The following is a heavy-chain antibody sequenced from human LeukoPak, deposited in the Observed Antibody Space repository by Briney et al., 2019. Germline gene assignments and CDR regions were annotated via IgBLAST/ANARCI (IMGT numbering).Heavy chain of an antibody. V-gene: IGHV1-69*13. CDR1: GGTFSSYA. Sequence: ASVKVSCKASGGTFSSYAISWVRQAPGQRLEWMGGIIPIFGTANYAQKFQGRVTITADESTSTAYMELSSLRSEDTAVYYCARGSIVVEYYFDYWGQGTLVTVSS. D-gene: IGHD3-22*01. CDR3: ARGSIVVEYYFDY. CDR2: IIPIFGTA. J-gene: IGHJ4*02.